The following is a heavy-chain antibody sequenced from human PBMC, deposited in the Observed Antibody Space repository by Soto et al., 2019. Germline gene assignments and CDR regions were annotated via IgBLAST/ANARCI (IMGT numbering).Heavy chain of an antibody. J-gene: IGHJ4*02. V-gene: IGHV1-3*01. D-gene: IGHD3-10*01. CDR2: INAGNGNP. CDR1: GYTFTTYA. CDR3: ARVLLGSGTYYNTFDY. Sequence: QVQLVQSGAEVKKPGASVKVSCKASGYTFTTYAMHWVRQAPGQTLEWMGLINAGNGNPKYSQKFQGRVTITRDTSASTAYMELSSLSSEDTAVYYCARVLLGSGTYYNTFDYWGQGTLVTVSS.